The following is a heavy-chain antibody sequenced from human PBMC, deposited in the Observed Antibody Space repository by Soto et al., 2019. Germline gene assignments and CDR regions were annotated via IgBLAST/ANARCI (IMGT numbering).Heavy chain of an antibody. D-gene: IGHD3-22*01. CDR3: ARPQVGYYDSSGYPPDAFAI. Sequence: SVKVCCKASGGAFSSYASSWVRQAPGQGLEWMGGIIPIFGTANYAHKFQGRVTITADESTSTAYMELSSLRSEDTAVYYCARPQVGYYDSSGYPPDAFAIWGQGTMVTVSS. CDR2: IIPIFGTA. CDR1: GGAFSSYA. J-gene: IGHJ3*02. V-gene: IGHV1-69*13.